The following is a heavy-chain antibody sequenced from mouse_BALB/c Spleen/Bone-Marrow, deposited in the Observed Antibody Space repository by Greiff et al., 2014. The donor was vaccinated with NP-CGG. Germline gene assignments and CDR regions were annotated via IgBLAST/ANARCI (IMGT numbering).Heavy chain of an antibody. V-gene: IGHV2-6-5*01. Sequence: VQLVESGPGLVASSQSLSITCTVSGFSLTDYGVSWIRQPPGKGLEWLGVIWGGGITYYNSALKSRLSISKDNSKSQVFLKMNSLQTDDTAMYYCAKLNWDEGDYWGQGTTLTVSS. J-gene: IGHJ2*01. D-gene: IGHD4-1*01. CDR2: IWGGGIT. CDR1: GFSLTDYG. CDR3: AKLNWDEGDY.